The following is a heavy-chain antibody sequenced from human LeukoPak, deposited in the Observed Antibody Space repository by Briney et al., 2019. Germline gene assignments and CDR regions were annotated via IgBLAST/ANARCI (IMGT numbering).Heavy chain of an antibody. CDR2: ISYDGSNK. J-gene: IGHJ6*02. Sequence: GGSLRLSCAASGFTFSSYGMHWVRQAPGKGLEWVAFISYDGSNKYYADSVKGRFTISRDNSKNTLYLQMNSLRAEDTAVYYFAKDRAGSDFWSGYSTGMDVWGQGTTVTVSS. D-gene: IGHD3-3*01. CDR1: GFTFSSYG. V-gene: IGHV3-30*18. CDR3: AKDRAGSDFWSGYSTGMDV.